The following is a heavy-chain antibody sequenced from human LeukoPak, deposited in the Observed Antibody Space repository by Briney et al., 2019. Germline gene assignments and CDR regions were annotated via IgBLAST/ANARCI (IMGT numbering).Heavy chain of an antibody. CDR2: INHSGST. CDR1: GGSFSGYY. CDR3: ARQKCTSASCLTKNAFDI. D-gene: IGHD2-2*01. Sequence: SETLSLTCAVYGGSFSGYYWSWIRQPPGKGLEWIGEINHSGSTNYNPSLKSRVTISVDTSKNQFSLDLSSVTAADTAVYYCARQKCTSASCLTKNAFDIWGQGTMVTVSS. V-gene: IGHV4-34*01. J-gene: IGHJ3*02.